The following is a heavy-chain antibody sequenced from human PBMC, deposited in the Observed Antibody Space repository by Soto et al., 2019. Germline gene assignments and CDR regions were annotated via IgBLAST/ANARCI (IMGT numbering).Heavy chain of an antibody. J-gene: IGHJ4*02. Sequence: EVQLVESGGGLIQPGGSLRLSCGVSGFTVSSSNYMSWVRQAPGKGLEWVSVIYPGDTTFYADSVKGRFTISRDNSKKTLYLQMNSLRAEDTAVYYCHGYGYWGQGTLVTVSS. CDR3: HGYGY. CDR2: IYPGDTT. D-gene: IGHD5-12*01. CDR1: GFTVSSSNY. V-gene: IGHV3-53*01.